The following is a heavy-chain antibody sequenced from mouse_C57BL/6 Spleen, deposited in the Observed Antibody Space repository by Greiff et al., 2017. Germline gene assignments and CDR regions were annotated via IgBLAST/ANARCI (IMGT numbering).Heavy chain of an antibody. D-gene: IGHD1-1*01. Sequence: VQLQQPGAELVMPGASVKLSCKASGYTFTSYWMHWVKQRPGQGLEWIGEIDPSDSYTNYNQKFKGKSTLTVDKSSSTAYMQLSSLTSEDSAVXYCARRGFGSREGYTEVWGTGATVTVSS. CDR3: ARRGFGSREGYTEV. CDR1: GYTFTSYW. V-gene: IGHV1-69*01. J-gene: IGHJ1*03. CDR2: IDPSDSYT.